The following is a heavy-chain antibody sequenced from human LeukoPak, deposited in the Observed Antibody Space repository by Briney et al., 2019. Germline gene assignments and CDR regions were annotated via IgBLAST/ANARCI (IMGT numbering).Heavy chain of an antibody. CDR3: ARDYDILAYTPQFDY. CDR1: GYTFTSYG. D-gene: IGHD3-9*01. CDR2: ISAYNGNT. V-gene: IGHV1-18*01. J-gene: IGHJ4*02. Sequence: GASVKVSCKASGYTFTSYGISWVRQTPGQGLEWMGWISAYNGNTNYAQKLQGRVTMTTDTSTSTAYMELRSLRSDDPAVYYCARDYDILAYTPQFDYWGQGTLVTVSS.